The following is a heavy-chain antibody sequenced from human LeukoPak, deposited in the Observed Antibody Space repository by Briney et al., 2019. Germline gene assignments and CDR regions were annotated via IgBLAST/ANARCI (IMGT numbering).Heavy chain of an antibody. CDR3: ARERGGYCSSTSCHTPSYYYGVDV. CDR1: GGSFSGYY. Sequence: SETLSLTCAVYGGSFSGYYWSWIRQPPGKGLEWIGEINHSGSTNYNPSLKSRVTISVDTSKNQFSLKLSSVTAADTAVYYCARERGGYCSSTSCHTPSYYYGVDVWGKGTTVTVSS. CDR2: INHSGST. J-gene: IGHJ6*04. D-gene: IGHD2-2*01. V-gene: IGHV4-34*01.